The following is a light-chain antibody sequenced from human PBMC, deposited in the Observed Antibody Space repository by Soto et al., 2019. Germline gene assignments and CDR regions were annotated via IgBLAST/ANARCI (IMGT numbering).Light chain of an antibody. CDR1: SSDVGGYNY. V-gene: IGLV2-14*01. CDR2: EVS. J-gene: IGLJ1*01. CDR3: SSYTITNTYV. Sequence: QSVLTQPASVSGSPGQSITISCTGTSSDVGGYNYVSWCQQHPGKAPKLMIYEVSNRPSGVSNRFSGSKSGNTASLTISGLQAEDEADYYCSSYTITNTYVFGTGTQLTVL.